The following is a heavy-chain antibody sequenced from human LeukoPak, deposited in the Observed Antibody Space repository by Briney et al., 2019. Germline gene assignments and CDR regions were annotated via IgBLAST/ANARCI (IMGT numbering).Heavy chain of an antibody. D-gene: IGHD3-10*01. Sequence: SETLSLTCTVSGGSFSSYYLSWIRQPPGKGLEWIGYVYYSGSTNYNPSLKSRVTISLDTSRNQFSLKLNSVTAADTAVYYCAKSNGYGLVDIWGQGAMVTVSS. CDR1: GGSFSSYY. J-gene: IGHJ3*02. CDR2: VYYSGST. V-gene: IGHV4-59*12. CDR3: AKSNGYGLVDI.